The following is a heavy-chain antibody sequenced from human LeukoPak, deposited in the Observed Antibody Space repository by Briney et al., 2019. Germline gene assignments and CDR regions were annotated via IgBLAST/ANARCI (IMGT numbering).Heavy chain of an antibody. V-gene: IGHV1-2*02. D-gene: IGHD3-16*01. CDR2: INPNSGGT. Sequence: ASVKVSCKASGYIXTGYYMYWVRQAPGQGLEEMGWINPNSGGTNYAQKFQGRVTMTRDTSISTVYTEMSRLRSDDTAVYYCARDGGMAGEYFFDYWGQGTLVTVSS. J-gene: IGHJ4*02. CDR3: ARDGGMAGEYFFDY. CDR1: GYIXTGYY.